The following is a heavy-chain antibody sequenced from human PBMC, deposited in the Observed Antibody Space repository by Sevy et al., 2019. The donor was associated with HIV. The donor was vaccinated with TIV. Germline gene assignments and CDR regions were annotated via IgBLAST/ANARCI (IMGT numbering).Heavy chain of an antibody. D-gene: IGHD3-10*01. CDR2: INQGGSEK. V-gene: IGHV3-7*01. J-gene: IGHJ3*02. CDR3: ASKGGSRAKDAFDT. CDR1: GFSFNWYW. Sequence: GGSLRLSCEASGFSFNWYWMSWVRQTPEKGLEWVANINQGGSEKNYVDSVKGRFTISRDNAKNSLYLQMNSLRAEDTAVYDCASKGGSRAKDAFDTWGQGTMVTVSS.